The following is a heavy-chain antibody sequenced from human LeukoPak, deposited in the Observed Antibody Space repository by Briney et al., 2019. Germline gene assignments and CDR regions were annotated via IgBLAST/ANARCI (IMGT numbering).Heavy chain of an antibody. D-gene: IGHD3-3*01. V-gene: IGHV5-51*01. CDR3: ARKTKYDAPASD. CDR2: IYPGDSDT. CDR1: GYSFANYW. Sequence: GESLKISFKGSGYSFANYWIGWVRQMPGKGLEWMGIIYPGDSDTRYSPSFQGQVTIPADKSISTAYLQWSSLKASDTAMYYCARKTKYDAPASDWGQGTLVTVSS. J-gene: IGHJ4*02.